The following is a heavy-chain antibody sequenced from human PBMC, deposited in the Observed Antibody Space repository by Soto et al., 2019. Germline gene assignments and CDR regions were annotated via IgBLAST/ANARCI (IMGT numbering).Heavy chain of an antibody. J-gene: IGHJ4*02. V-gene: IGHV1-18*01. D-gene: IGHD2-21*02. CDR3: ARDLAYCGGDCYPIDY. CDR1: GYTFTSNG. Sequence: QVQLVQSGAEVKKPGASVKVSCKSSGYTFTSNGISWVRQAPGQGLEWMGWISAYNGNTNYAQKLQGRVTMTTDTPTRTAYLELRSLRCDDTAVYYCARDLAYCGGDCYPIDYWGQGTLVTVSS. CDR2: ISAYNGNT.